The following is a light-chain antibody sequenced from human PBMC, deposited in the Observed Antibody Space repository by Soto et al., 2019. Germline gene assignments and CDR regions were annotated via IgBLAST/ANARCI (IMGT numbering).Light chain of an antibody. V-gene: IGLV2-8*01. CDR3: SSYAGSNTVV. CDR1: SSDVGGYNY. Sequence: QSVLTQPPSASGSPGQSVTISCTGTSSDVGGYNYVSWYQQQSGKAPKLMIYEVSKRPSGVPDRFSGSKSGNTASLTVSGLQAEDEAHYYCSSYAGSNTVVFGGGTKVTVL. J-gene: IGLJ2*01. CDR2: EVS.